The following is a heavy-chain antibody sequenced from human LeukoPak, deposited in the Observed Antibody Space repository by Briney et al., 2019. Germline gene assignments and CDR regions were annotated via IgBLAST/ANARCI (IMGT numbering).Heavy chain of an antibody. CDR3: ARHEAAAGQFDY. Sequence: SETLSLTCIVSGGSISSSSYYWGWIRQPPGKGLEWIGSLFYSGSTYYNTSLKSRVTISVDTSKKQFSLKQSSVTAADTAVYYCARHEAAAGQFDYWGQGTLVTVSS. J-gene: IGHJ4*02. CDR1: GGSISSSSYY. D-gene: IGHD6-13*01. V-gene: IGHV4-39*01. CDR2: LFYSGST.